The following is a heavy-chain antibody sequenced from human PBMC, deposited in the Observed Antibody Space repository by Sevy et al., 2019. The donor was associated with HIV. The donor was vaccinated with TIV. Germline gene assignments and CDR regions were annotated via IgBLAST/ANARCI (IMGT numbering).Heavy chain of an antibody. J-gene: IGHJ4*02. CDR2: IRSKAYGGTT. CDR1: GFTFGDYA. V-gene: IGHV3-49*03. CDR3: TSSDYYGSGSYLIRYYFDY. D-gene: IGHD3-10*01. Sequence: GGSLRLSCTASGFTFGDYAMSWFRQAPGKGLEWVGFIRSKAYGGTTEYAASVKGRFTISRDDSKSIAYLQMNSLKTEDTAVYYCTSSDYYGSGSYLIRYYFDYWGQGTLVTVSS.